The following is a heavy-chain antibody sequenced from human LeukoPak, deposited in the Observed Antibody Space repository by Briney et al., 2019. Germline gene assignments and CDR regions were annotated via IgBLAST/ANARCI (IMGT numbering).Heavy chain of an antibody. J-gene: IGHJ4*02. D-gene: IGHD3-22*01. Sequence: PSETLSLTCTVSGGSISSYYWSWIRQPAGKGLEWIGRIYTSGSTNYNPSLKSRVTMSVDTSKNQFSLKLSSVTAADTAVYYCAREYDSSGYYHYFDYWGQGTLVTVSS. CDR1: GGSISSYY. CDR3: AREYDSSGYYHYFDY. V-gene: IGHV4-4*07. CDR2: IYTSGST.